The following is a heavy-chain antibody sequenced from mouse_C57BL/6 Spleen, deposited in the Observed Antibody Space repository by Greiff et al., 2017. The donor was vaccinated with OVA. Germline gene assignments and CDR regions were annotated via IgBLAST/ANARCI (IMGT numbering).Heavy chain of an antibody. D-gene: IGHD1-1*01. V-gene: IGHV5-17*01. J-gene: IGHJ4*01. CDR2: ISSGSSTI. CDR1: GFTFSDYG. Sequence: EVKLVESGGGLVKPGGSLKLSCAASGFTFSDYGMHWVRQAPEKGLEWVAYISSGSSTIYYADTVKGRFTLSRDNAKNTLFLQMTSLRSEDTAMYYCARDYYYGSSYYAMDYWGQGTSVTVSS. CDR3: ARDYYYGSSYYAMDY.